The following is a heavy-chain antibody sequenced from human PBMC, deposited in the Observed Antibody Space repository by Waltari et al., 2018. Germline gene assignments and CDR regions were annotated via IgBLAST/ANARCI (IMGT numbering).Heavy chain of an antibody. CDR1: GGSISSSSYY. CDR3: ARVGGGGNSWEFDY. D-gene: IGHD2-21*02. Sequence: QLQLQESGPGLVKPSETLSLTCTVSGGSISSSSYYWGWIRQPPGKGLEWIGSIYYSVSTYYNPSLKSRVTISVDTSKNQFSLKLSSVTAADTAVYYCARVGGGGNSWEFDYWGQGTLVTVSS. V-gene: IGHV4-39*07. CDR2: IYYSVST. J-gene: IGHJ4*02.